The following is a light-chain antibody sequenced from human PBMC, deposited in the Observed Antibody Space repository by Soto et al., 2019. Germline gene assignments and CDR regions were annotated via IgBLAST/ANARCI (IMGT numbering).Light chain of an antibody. CDR3: QQYGSSHT. Sequence: EIVLTQSPGTLSLSPGERATLSCRASQSVSSSYLAWYKQKPGQAPRRLIYGASSRATGIPDRFSGSGSGTDFTLTISRLEPEDFAVYYCQQYGSSHTFGQGTKLEIK. CDR2: GAS. J-gene: IGKJ2*01. CDR1: QSVSSSY. V-gene: IGKV3-20*01.